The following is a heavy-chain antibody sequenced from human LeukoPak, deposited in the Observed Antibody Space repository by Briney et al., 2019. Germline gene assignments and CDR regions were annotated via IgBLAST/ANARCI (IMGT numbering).Heavy chain of an antibody. CDR3: ARGLYSSSWYESYY. V-gene: IGHV3-33*01. Sequence: GRSLRLSCAASGFTFSSYGMHWVRQAPGKGLEWVAVIWYDGSNKYYADSVKGRFTISRDNSKNTLYLQMNSLRAEDTAVYYCARGLYSSSWYESYYWGQGTLVTVSS. J-gene: IGHJ4*02. D-gene: IGHD6-13*01. CDR2: IWYDGSNK. CDR1: GFTFSSYG.